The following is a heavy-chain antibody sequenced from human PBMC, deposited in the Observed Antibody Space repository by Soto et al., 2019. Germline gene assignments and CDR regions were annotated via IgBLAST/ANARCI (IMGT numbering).Heavy chain of an antibody. CDR1: GYTFTDYW. J-gene: IGHJ4*02. CDR3: ARVRIRDSGMVDFDC. V-gene: IGHV5-10-1*01. Sequence: GESLKISCRASGYTFTDYWISWVRQMPGKGLEWVGRLDPKDSYTDYSPSFQGHVSISSAQSLNTAHLRWSSLKTSDTAIYYCARVRIRDSGMVDFDCWGLGTLVTVSS. CDR2: LDPKDSYT. D-gene: IGHD2-15*01.